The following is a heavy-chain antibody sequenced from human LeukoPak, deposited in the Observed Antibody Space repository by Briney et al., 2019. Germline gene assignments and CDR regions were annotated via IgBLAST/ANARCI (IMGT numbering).Heavy chain of an antibody. CDR3: AKGPEIWGSGRLCAFDI. CDR1: GFTFSSYW. CDR2: ISTDGSST. D-gene: IGHD3-10*01. J-gene: IGHJ3*02. V-gene: IGHV3-74*01. Sequence: GGSLRLSCAASGFTFSSYWMHWVRQAPGKGLVWVSRISTDGSSTSYADSVKGRFTISRDNSKNTLYLQMNSLRAEDTAVYYCAKGPEIWGSGRLCAFDIWGQGTMVTVSS.